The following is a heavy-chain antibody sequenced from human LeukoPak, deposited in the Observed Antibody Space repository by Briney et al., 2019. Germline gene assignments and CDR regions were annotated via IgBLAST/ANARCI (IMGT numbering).Heavy chain of an antibody. CDR3: VKCDGSCRLGYFDS. CDR1: GFTFSSYA. D-gene: IGHD2-15*01. J-gene: IGHJ4*02. CDR2: ISYDGSNK. Sequence: GGSLRLSCAASGFTFSSYAMHWVRQAPGKGLEWVAVISYDGSNKYYADSVKGRFTMSRDNSKNTLYLQMNSLRAEDTAVYYCVKCDGSCRLGYFDSWGQGTLVTVSS. V-gene: IGHV3-30-3*01.